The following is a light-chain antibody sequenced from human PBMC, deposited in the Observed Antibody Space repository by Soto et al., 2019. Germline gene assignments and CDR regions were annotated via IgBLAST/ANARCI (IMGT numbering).Light chain of an antibody. CDR2: GTS. CDR1: QSVSSY. CDR3: QQYGSSIT. V-gene: IGKV3-20*01. Sequence: EIVLTQSPATLSLSRGERARLSCRASQSVSSYLAWYQHKPGQAPRLLIYGTSSRATGIPDRLSGSGSGTEFTLTISRMQPEDSAVYYCQQYGSSITFGHGTRLEI. J-gene: IGKJ5*01.